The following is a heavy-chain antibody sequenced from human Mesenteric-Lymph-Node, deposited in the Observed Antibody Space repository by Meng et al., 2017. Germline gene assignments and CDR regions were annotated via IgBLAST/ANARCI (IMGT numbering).Heavy chain of an antibody. CDR3: ARARSENWGRFEY. V-gene: IGHV3-74*01. Sequence: GGSLRLSCAASGFTFSSYWMHWVRQVPGKGLVWVSRISTDGRSTNYADSVKGRFTVSRDNAKNTLYLQMNSLRAEDTAVYYCARARSENWGRFEYWAQGTVVTFPS. J-gene: IGHJ4*02. CDR2: ISTDGRST. CDR1: GFTFSSYW. D-gene: IGHD7-27*01.